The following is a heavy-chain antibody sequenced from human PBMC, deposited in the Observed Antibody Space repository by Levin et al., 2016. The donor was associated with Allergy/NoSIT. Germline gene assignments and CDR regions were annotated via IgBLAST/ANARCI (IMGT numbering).Heavy chain of an antibody. CDR1: GGSISSSSYY. V-gene: IGHV4-61*01. CDR3: ARASHSSGYYWGGFDY. CDR2: IYYSGST. D-gene: IGHD3-22*01. Sequence: GSLRLSCTVSGGSISSSSYYWSWIRQPPGKGLEWIGYIYYSGSTNYNPSLKSRVTISVDTSKNQFSLKLSSVTAADTAVYYCARASHSSGYYWGGFDYWGQGTLVTVSS. J-gene: IGHJ4*02.